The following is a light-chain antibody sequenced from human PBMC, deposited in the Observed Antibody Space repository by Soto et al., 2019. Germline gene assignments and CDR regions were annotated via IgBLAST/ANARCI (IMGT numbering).Light chain of an antibody. CDR3: QQLNTYPIT. J-gene: IGKJ5*01. V-gene: IGKV1-9*01. CDR2: AAS. CDR1: QGISSY. Sequence: DIQLTQSPSFLSASVGDRVTITCRASQGISSYLVWYQQRPGKAPKLLIYAASTLQSGVPSRFSGSGSGTEFTLTISSLQPEDFATYHCQQLNTYPITFGLGTRLEIK.